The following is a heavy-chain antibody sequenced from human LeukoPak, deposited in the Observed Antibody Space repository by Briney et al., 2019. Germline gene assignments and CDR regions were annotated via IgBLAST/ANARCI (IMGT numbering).Heavy chain of an antibody. Sequence: GGSLRLSCAASGFTFYDYALHWVRQAPGKGREWVSGISWDSRNVVYAESVKGRFTISRDTAKNSLYLQMNSLRTEDTALYYCAKALGLRVAATAGDYWGQGTLVTVSS. CDR1: GFTFYDYA. J-gene: IGHJ4*02. CDR2: ISWDSRNV. CDR3: AKALGLRVAATAGDY. D-gene: IGHD6-13*01. V-gene: IGHV3-9*01.